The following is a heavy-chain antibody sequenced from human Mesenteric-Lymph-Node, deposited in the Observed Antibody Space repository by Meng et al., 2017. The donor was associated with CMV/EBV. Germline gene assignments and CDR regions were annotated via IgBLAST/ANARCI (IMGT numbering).Heavy chain of an antibody. CDR1: GFTFGDYA. Sequence: GGSLRLSCTASGFTFGDYAMSWVRQAPGKGLEWVCFISSKGYGGTTEYAASVKGRFTISRDDSKSIAYLQMNSLKTEDTAVYYCTRDTRSCSTTSCYTEYWGQGTLVTVSS. CDR2: ISSKGYGGTT. V-gene: IGHV3-49*04. D-gene: IGHD2-2*02. CDR3: TRDTRSCSTTSCYTEY. J-gene: IGHJ4*02.